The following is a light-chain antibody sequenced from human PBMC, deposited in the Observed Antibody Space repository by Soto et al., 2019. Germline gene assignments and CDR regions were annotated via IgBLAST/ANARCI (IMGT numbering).Light chain of an antibody. CDR1: QSISTW. J-gene: IGKJ1*01. CDR2: EAT. Sequence: DIQMTQSPSTLSASVGDRVTITCRASQSISTWLAWYQQKQGKDPKLLIFEATTLETGVPSRFSGSGSGTGFTLSITSLQPDDLASNSSQRDSTYRTYGHGTKVEL. V-gene: IGKV1-5*01. CDR3: QRDSTYRT.